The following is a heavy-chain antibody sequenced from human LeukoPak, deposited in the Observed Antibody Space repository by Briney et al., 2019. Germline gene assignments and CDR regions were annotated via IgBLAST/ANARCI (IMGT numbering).Heavy chain of an antibody. CDR2: IYYSGST. J-gene: IGHJ4*02. D-gene: IGHD2-15*01. CDR1: GGSFSGYY. V-gene: IGHV4-59*01. CDR3: ARAQYCSGGSCHNDY. Sequence: SETLSLTCAVYGGSFSGYYWSWIRQPPGKGLEWIGYIYYSGSTNYNPSLKSRVTISVDTSKNQFSLKLSSVTAADTAVYYCARAQYCSGGSCHNDYWGQGTLVTVSS.